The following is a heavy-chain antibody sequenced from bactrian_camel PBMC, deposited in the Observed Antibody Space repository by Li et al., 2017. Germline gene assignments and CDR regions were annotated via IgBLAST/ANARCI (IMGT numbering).Heavy chain of an antibody. D-gene: IGHD5*01. J-gene: IGHJ4*01. V-gene: IGHV3S63*01. CDR2: ITTDGRNR. Sequence: HVQLVESGGGSVQAGGSLRLACVASGVPRNNFCMAWFRQTPGEERGGVASITTDGRNRYYSDSVKGRFTISRDDAKNTVYLQMNSLKTEDTGVYYCATDLMVTTGEYTYWGQGTQVTVS. CDR3: ATDLMVTTGEYTY. CDR1: GVPRNNFC.